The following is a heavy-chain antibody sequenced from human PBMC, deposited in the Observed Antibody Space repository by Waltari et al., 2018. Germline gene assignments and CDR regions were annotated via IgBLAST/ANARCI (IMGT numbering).Heavy chain of an antibody. V-gene: IGHV4-38-2*01. J-gene: IGHJ5*02. D-gene: IGHD1-26*01. CDR1: GYSISSGWY. Sequence: VQLQESGPGLVKPSETLSLTCGVSGYSISSGWYWGWIRQPPGNNLEWIGVIYPTGSTYYNSSLKSRVTISVDTSKNEFSLNLFSVTAADTAVYYCARRASGSGSFYDHWGPGTLVTVSS. CDR2: IYPTGST. CDR3: ARRASGSGSFYDH.